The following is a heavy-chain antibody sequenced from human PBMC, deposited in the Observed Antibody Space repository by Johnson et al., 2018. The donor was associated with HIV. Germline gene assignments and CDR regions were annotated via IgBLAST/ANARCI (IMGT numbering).Heavy chain of an antibody. V-gene: IGHV3-30*02. Sequence: VQLVESGGGLVQPGGSLRLSCAASGFTVSSNYMSWVRQAPGKGLEWVAFIRYDGTNNYYADSVRGRFTISRDNSKNTVYLQMNSLRAEDTAVYYCAKDLAVVFVTTNGAGAFDLWGQGTLVTVSS. D-gene: IGHD2-2*01. CDR2: IRYDGTNN. CDR1: GFTVSSNY. J-gene: IGHJ3*01. CDR3: AKDLAVVFVTTNGAGAFDL.